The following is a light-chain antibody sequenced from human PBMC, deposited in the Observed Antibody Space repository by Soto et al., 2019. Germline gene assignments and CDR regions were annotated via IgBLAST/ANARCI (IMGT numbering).Light chain of an antibody. CDR2: EVT. Sequence: QSVLTQPPSASGSPGQSVTISCTGTSTDVGAYNYVSWYQQHPGKAPKLIIYEVTKRPSGVPDRFSGSKSGNTASLTVSGLQAEDEAGHYCGSHAGDSNLVFGGGTKLTVL. CDR3: GSHAGDSNLV. V-gene: IGLV2-8*01. J-gene: IGLJ3*02. CDR1: STDVGAYNY.